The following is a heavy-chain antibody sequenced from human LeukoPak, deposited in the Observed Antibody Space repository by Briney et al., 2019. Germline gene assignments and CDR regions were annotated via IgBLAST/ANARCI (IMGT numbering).Heavy chain of an antibody. CDR3: ARGGRYMSASWYRSVYYYMDV. V-gene: IGHV4-39*07. J-gene: IGHJ6*03. CDR2: IFYSGGT. CDR1: GGSFNTPNYY. Sequence: SETLSLTCTVSGGSFNTPNYYWGWIRQTPGKGLEWIGNIFYSGGTYYSPSLTSRVTISLDTSRNQFSLRLNSVTAADTAVYFCARGGRYMSASWYRSVYYYMDVWGKGTTVTVSS. D-gene: IGHD6-13*01.